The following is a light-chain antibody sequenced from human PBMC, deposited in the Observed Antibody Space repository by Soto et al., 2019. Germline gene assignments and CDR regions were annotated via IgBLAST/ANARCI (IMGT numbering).Light chain of an antibody. J-gene: IGKJ5*01. CDR1: QSVSSSY. Sequence: EIVLTQSPGTLSLSPGERATLSCRASQSVSSSYLAWYQQKPGQAPRLLIYGASGRATGIPDRFSGSGSGTDFTLTINRLEPEDFAVYYCQQYGSSPPLTFGHGTRLQ. V-gene: IGKV3-20*01. CDR3: QQYGSSPPLT. CDR2: GAS.